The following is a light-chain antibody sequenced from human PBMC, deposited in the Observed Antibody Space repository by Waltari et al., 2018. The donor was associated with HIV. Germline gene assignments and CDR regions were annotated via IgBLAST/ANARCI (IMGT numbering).Light chain of an antibody. V-gene: IGLV1-47*01. CDR2: SND. Sequence: QSVLSQPPSMSGAPGQRVTLPCSGNTSNIGANYVYWFQHGPDAAPKLFIFSNDRRPSGFPGRVSGSKAGTSAYLAISVLRPEDEADYYCATWDDNLNTYVFGPGTRLSVL. CDR1: TSNIGANY. CDR3: ATWDDNLNTYV. J-gene: IGLJ1*01.